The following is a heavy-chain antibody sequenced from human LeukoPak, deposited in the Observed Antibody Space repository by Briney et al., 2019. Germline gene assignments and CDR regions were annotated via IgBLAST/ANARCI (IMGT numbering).Heavy chain of an antibody. Sequence: SETLSLICTVSGGSISSYYWSWIRQPPGKGLEWIGYIYYSGSTNYNPSLKSRVTISVDTSKNQFSLKLNPVTAADTAVYYCARDYGGNSNYYYYGMDVWGQGTTVTVSS. CDR1: GGSISSYY. J-gene: IGHJ6*02. D-gene: IGHD4-23*01. CDR3: ARDYGGNSNYYYYGMDV. CDR2: IYYSGST. V-gene: IGHV4-59*01.